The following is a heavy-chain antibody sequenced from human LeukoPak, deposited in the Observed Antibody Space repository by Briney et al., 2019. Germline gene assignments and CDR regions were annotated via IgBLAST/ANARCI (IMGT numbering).Heavy chain of an antibody. CDR1: GFTFSSYS. Sequence: RGSLRLSCAASGFTFSSYSMNSVRQAPGKGLEWVSSISSSSSYIYYADSVKGRFTISRDNAKNSLYLQMNSLRAEDTAVYYCARSSRELGGYAPWELMPPFDYWGQGTLVTVSS. CDR2: ISSSSSYI. V-gene: IGHV3-21*01. CDR3: ARSSRELGGYAPWELMPPFDY. D-gene: IGHD1-7*01. J-gene: IGHJ4*02.